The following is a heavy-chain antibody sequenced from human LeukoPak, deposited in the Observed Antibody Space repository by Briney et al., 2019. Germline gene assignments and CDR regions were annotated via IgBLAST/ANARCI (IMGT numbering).Heavy chain of an antibody. CDR2: VSGSGDKT. CDR1: GFTFSGYT. V-gene: IGHV3-23*01. CDR3: ARDFYDSSGYYYDY. D-gene: IGHD3-22*01. J-gene: IGHJ4*02. Sequence: GGSLRLSCAASGFTFSGYTMSWVRQAPGKGLEWVSAVSGSGDKTYYADSVKGRFTISRDNSKGTLYLQMNGLRAEDTALYYCARDFYDSSGYYYDYWGQGTLVTISS.